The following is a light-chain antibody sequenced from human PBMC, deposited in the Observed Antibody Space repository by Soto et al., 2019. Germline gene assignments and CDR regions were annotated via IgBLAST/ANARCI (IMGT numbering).Light chain of an antibody. V-gene: IGKV2-28*01. Sequence: DMVMTKSPLSLPVTPGEPASISCRYTQSLLNSNGSYLDWYRQKPGQSPQLLIYLGSNRASGVPDRFSGSGSGTDFILKINRVEAEDVGVYYCMQTLQSPFTFGPGTKVDLK. J-gene: IGKJ3*01. CDR2: LGS. CDR1: QSLLNSNGSY. CDR3: MQTLQSPFT.